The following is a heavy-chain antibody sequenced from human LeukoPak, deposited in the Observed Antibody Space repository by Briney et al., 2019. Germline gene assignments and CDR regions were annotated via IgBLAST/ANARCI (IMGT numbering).Heavy chain of an antibody. J-gene: IGHJ6*02. Sequence: GGSLRLSCAVSGFTFSNYAMTWVRQAPGKGLEWVSSVSGSGRNTFYPDSVEGRFTISRDNSKSTLYPQLNSLRADDTAVYYCAKDRHRGGYDPDGMDVWGQGTTVTVSS. CDR2: VSGSGRNT. D-gene: IGHD5-24*01. CDR3: AKDRHRGGYDPDGMDV. V-gene: IGHV3-23*01. CDR1: GFTFSNYA.